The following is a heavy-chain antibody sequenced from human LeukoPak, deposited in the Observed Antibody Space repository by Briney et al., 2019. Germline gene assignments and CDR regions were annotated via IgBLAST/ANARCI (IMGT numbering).Heavy chain of an antibody. CDR1: GFTFSSYA. V-gene: IGHV3-23*01. D-gene: IGHD2-2*01. CDR2: ISCSGGST. J-gene: IGHJ4*02. Sequence: GGSLRLSCAASGFTFSSYAMSWVSQAPGKGLEWVAAISCSGGSTYYADSVKGRFTIARDNSKNTLYLQLNSLSAEDTAVSYCAHDLRYCSSTSCLSSFAYWGQGTLVTVPS. CDR3: AHDLRYCSSTSCLSSFAY.